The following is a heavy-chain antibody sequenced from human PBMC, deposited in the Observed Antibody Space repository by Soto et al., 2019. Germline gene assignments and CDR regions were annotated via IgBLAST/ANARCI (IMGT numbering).Heavy chain of an antibody. J-gene: IGHJ6*02. V-gene: IGHV4-39*01. Sequence: PSETLSLTCTVSGGSISSSSYYWGWIRQPPGKGLEWIGSIYYSGSTYYNPSPKSRVTISVDTSKNQFSLKLSSVTAADTAVYYCARNGLYGSGNGYYYYYGMDVWGQGTTVTVSS. CDR3: ARNGLYGSGNGYYYYYGMDV. CDR2: IYYSGST. CDR1: GGSISSSSYY. D-gene: IGHD3-10*01.